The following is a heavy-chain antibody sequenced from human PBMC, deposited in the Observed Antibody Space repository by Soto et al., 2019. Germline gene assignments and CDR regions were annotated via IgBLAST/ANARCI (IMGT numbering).Heavy chain of an antibody. CDR3: AREALLGYCSSTSCYVLDY. Sequence: PSQTLSLTCAISGDSVSSNSAAWNWIRQSPSRGLEWLGRTYYRSKWYNDYAVSVKSRITINPDTSKNQFSLQLNSVTPEDTAVYYCAREALLGYCSSTSCYVLDYWGQGTLVTVSS. V-gene: IGHV6-1*01. D-gene: IGHD2-2*01. J-gene: IGHJ4*02. CDR1: GDSVSSNSAA. CDR2: TYYRSKWYN.